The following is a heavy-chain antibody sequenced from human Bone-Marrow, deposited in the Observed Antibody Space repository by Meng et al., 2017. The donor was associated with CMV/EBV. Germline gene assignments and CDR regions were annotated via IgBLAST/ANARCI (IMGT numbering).Heavy chain of an antibody. D-gene: IGHD3-3*01. J-gene: IGHJ4*02. CDR1: GGSISSSSYY. CDR2: IYYSGST. Sequence: SETLSLTCTVSGGSISSSSYYWGWIRQPPGKGLEWIGSIYYSGSTYYNPSLKSRVTISVDTSKNQFSLKLSSVTAADTAVYYCAREIGTYYDFWSGYYRDYWGQGKLVNVDS. CDR3: AREIGTYYDFWSGYYRDY. V-gene: IGHV4-39*07.